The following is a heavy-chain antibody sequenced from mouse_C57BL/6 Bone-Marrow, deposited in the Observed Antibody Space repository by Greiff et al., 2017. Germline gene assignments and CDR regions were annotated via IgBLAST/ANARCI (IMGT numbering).Heavy chain of an antibody. D-gene: IGHD1-1*01. Sequence: EVMLVESGGGLVQPGGSMKLSCVASGFTFSNYWMNWVRQSPEKGLEWVAQIRLKSDNYATHYAESVKGRFTISRDDSKSSVYLQMNNLRAEDTGIYYCTGLLITTVVAGATDYWGQGTSVTVSS. CDR2: IRLKSDNYAT. CDR3: TGLLITTVVAGATDY. V-gene: IGHV6-3*01. CDR1: GFTFSNYW. J-gene: IGHJ4*01.